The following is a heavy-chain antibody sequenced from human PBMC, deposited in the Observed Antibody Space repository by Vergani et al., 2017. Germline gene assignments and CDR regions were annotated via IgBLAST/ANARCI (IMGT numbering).Heavy chain of an antibody. V-gene: IGHV3-7*01. J-gene: IGHJ6*02. CDR3: ARDKDGYSGFYGMDF. CDR2: IKQDGSEK. D-gene: IGHD5-12*01. CDR1: GFTFSSYW. Sequence: EVQLVESGGGLVQPGGSLRLSCAASGFTFSSYWMSWVRPAPGKGLEWVANIKQDGSEKYYVDSVKGRFTISRDNAKTSLYLKMNSLRAEDTAVYYCARDKDGYSGFYGMDFWGQGTTVTVSS.